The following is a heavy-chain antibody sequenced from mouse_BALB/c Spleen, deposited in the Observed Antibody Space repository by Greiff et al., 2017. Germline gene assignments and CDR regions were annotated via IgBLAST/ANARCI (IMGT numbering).Heavy chain of an antibody. CDR3: ARDISDYYGSSPYAMDY. J-gene: IGHJ4*01. CDR2: IRNKANGYTT. V-gene: IGHV7-3*02. D-gene: IGHD1-1*01. Sequence: EVQGVESGGGLVQPGGSLRLSCATSGFTFTDYYMSWVRQPPGKALEWLGFIRNKANGYTTEYSASVKGRFTISRDNSQSILYLQMNTLRAEDSATYYCARDISDYYGSSPYAMDYWGQGTSVTVSS. CDR1: GFTFTDYY.